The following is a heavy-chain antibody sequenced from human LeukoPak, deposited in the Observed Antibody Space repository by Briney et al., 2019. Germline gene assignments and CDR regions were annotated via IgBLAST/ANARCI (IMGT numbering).Heavy chain of an antibody. J-gene: IGHJ4*02. Sequence: PSETLSLTCTVSGGSISSSSYYWDWIRQPPGKGLEWIGSIYYTGSTFYNPSLKSRVTIFVDTSKNQFSLKLTSVTAADTAVYYCARRDYGDYRFGYWGQGTLVAVSS. V-gene: IGHV4-39*01. CDR3: ARRDYGDYRFGY. D-gene: IGHD4-17*01. CDR2: IYYTGST. CDR1: GGSISSSSYY.